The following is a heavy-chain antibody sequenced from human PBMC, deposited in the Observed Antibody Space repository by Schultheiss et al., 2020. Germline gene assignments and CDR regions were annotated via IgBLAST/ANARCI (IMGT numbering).Heavy chain of an antibody. CDR2: INHSGST. Sequence: GSLRLSCAASGFTFSSYAMSWVRQAPGKGLEWIGEINHSGSTNYNPSLKSRVTISVDKSKNQFSLKLSSVTAADTAVYYCARDQVGATIIPHNWFDPWGQGTLVTVSS. CDR3: ARDQVGATIIPHNWFDP. V-gene: IGHV4-4*02. J-gene: IGHJ5*02. CDR1: GFTFSSYA. D-gene: IGHD1-26*01.